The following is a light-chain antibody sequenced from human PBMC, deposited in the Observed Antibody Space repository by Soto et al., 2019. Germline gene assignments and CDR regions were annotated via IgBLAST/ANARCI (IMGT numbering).Light chain of an antibody. J-gene: IGKJ1*01. Sequence: EIVMTQSPATLSVSPGERATPSCRASQSVSNNLAWYQQKPGQAPRLLIYGASTRATGTPARFSGSGSGTEFTLTISSLQSEDFAVYYCQQYNNWPPWTFGQGTKVEIK. CDR3: QQYNNWPPWT. CDR1: QSVSNN. V-gene: IGKV3-15*01. CDR2: GAS.